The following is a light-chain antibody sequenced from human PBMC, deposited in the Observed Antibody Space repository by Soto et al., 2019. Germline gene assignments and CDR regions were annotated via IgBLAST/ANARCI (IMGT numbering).Light chain of an antibody. CDR1: QDINTY. CDR3: QQRKSYPIT. V-gene: IGKV1-9*01. Sequence: DIQLTQSPSFLSASVGDRVTITCRASQDINTYLAWYQQKPGKAPKLLIFAASTLQNGVPSRFSCSGSGTEFTVTITSLQPEDFATYYCQQRKSYPITFGQGTRLESK. J-gene: IGKJ5*01. CDR2: AAS.